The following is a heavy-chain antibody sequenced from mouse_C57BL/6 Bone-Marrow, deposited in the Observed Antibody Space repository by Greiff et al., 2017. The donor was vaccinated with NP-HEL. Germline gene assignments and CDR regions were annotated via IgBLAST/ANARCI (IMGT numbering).Heavy chain of an antibody. Sequence: QVHVKQSGAELARPGASVKLSCKASGYTFTSYGISWVKQRTGQGLEWIGEIYPRSGNTYYNEKFKGKATLTADKSSSTAYMELRSLTSEDSAVYFCAPGYDYDDYFDYWGQGTTLTVSS. V-gene: IGHV1-81*01. CDR3: APGYDYDDYFDY. CDR1: GYTFTSYG. CDR2: IYPRSGNT. D-gene: IGHD2-4*01. J-gene: IGHJ2*01.